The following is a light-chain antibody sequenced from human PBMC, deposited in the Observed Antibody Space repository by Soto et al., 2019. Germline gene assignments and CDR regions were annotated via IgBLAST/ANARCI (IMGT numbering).Light chain of an antibody. V-gene: IGKV1-12*01. CDR2: AAS. J-gene: IGKJ3*01. CDR1: QGISSW. CDR3: QQANSFPRT. Sequence: IQLTQSPFSVSAYVGDRVTLTCRATQGISSWLAWYQQKPGKAPKLLIYAASSLQSGVPSRFSGSGSGTDFTLTINNLQPEDFATYYCQQANSFPRTFGPGTKVDIK.